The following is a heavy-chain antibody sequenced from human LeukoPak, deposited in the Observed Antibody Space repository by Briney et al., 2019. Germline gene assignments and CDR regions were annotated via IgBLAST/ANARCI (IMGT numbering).Heavy chain of an antibody. CDR1: GFTFSSYA. CDR3: TTDEPPDYFGGASHDY. Sequence: GRAPRLSCAASGFTFSSYAMHWVRQAPGKGLEWVAVISYDGSNKYYADSVKGRFTISRDNSKNTLYLQMNSLRAEDTAVYYCTTDEPPDYFGGASHDYWGQGTLVTVSS. V-gene: IGHV3-30*04. D-gene: IGHD3-10*01. CDR2: ISYDGSNK. J-gene: IGHJ4*02.